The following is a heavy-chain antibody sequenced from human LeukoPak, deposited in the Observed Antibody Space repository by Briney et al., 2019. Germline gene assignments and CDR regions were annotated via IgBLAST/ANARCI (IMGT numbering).Heavy chain of an antibody. V-gene: IGHV1-2*02. CDR2: INPKSGVT. D-gene: IGHD2-2*01. CDR3: ARVRVPASIGYFDV. CDR1: GYTFTGFY. J-gene: IGHJ2*01. Sequence: ASVKVSCKASGYTFTGFYMHWVRQAPGQGLEWMGWINPKSGVTNYAQRFQGRVTMTRNTTNSTVYMELSRLRSDDTAVYYCARVRVPASIGYFDVWGRGTLVTVSS.